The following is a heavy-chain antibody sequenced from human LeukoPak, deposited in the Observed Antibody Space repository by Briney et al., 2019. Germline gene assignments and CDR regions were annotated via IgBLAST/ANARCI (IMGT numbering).Heavy chain of an antibody. V-gene: IGHV1-46*01. Sequence: ASVKVSCKASGYTFTSYYMHWVRQAPGQGLEWMGIINPSGGSTSYAQKFQGRVTMTRDMSMSTVYMELSSLRSEDTAVYYCARDQVVVVPDSQDAFDIWGQGTMVTVSS. CDR3: ARDQVVVVPDSQDAFDI. CDR1: GYTFTSYY. CDR2: INPSGGST. D-gene: IGHD2-2*01. J-gene: IGHJ3*02.